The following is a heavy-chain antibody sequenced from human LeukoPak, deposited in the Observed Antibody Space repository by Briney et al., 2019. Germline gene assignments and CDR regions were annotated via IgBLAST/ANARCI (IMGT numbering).Heavy chain of an antibody. J-gene: IGHJ6*02. CDR1: GYTFTGYY. CDR3: ARGDLRIYYYYGMDV. D-gene: IGHD5/OR15-5a*01. Sequence: ASVKVSCKSSGYTFTGYYMHWVRHAPGQGLEWMGWINPNSGGTNYAQKFQGRVTMTRDTSISTAYMELSRLRSDDTAVYYCARGDLRIYYYYGMDVWGQGTTVTVSS. CDR2: INPNSGGT. V-gene: IGHV1-2*02.